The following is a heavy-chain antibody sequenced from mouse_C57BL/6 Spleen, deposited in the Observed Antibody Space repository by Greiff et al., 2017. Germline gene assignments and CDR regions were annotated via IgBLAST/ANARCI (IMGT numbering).Heavy chain of an antibody. CDR1: GFSLTSYG. D-gene: IGHD2-12*01. CDR2: IWSGGST. V-gene: IGHV2-2*01. Sequence: VKVVDSGPGLVQPSQSLSITCTVSGFSLTSYGVHWVRQSPGKGLEWLGVIWSGGSTDYNAAFISRLSISKDNSKSQVFFKMNSLQADDTAIYYCARGIRRLWYFDVWGTGTTVTVSS. CDR3: ARGIRRLWYFDV. J-gene: IGHJ1*03.